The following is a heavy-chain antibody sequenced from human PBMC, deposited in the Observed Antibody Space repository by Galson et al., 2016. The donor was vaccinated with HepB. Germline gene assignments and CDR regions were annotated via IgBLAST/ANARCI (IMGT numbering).Heavy chain of an antibody. J-gene: IGHJ5*02. CDR1: GGSFSGYY. Sequence: SETLSLTCAVYGGSFSGYYWTYIRPPPGKGLEWIGEINHTGSTNYNPSLKSRVTMSVDTSKKQVSLKLTSVTAADTAVYYCTRGARIVAVKYNWFDPWGQGTLVIVSS. V-gene: IGHV4-34*01. CDR2: INHTGST. D-gene: IGHD5-12*01. CDR3: TRGARIVAVKYNWFDP.